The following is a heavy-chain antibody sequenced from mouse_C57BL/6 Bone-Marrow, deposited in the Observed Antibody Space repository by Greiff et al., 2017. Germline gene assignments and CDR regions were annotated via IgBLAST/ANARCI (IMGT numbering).Heavy chain of an antibody. D-gene: IGHD1-1*01. CDR3: ARSYYGSSYPYYFDY. CDR1: GYSFTGYF. V-gene: IGHV1-20*01. Sequence: VQLQQSGPELVKPGDSVKISCKASGYSFTGYFMNWVMPSHGKSLEWIGRINPYNGDTFYNQKFKGKATVTVDKSSSTAHLELRSLTSEDSAVYYCARSYYGSSYPYYFDYWGQGTTLTVSS. J-gene: IGHJ2*01. CDR2: INPYNGDT.